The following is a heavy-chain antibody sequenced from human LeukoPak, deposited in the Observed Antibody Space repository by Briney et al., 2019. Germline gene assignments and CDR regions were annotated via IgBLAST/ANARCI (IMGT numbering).Heavy chain of an antibody. J-gene: IGHJ3*02. CDR1: GGSISDYY. Sequence: SETLSLTCTVSGGSISDYYWNWIRQPPGKGLEWIGYFSYSGSTNYNPSLKSRVTISVDTSKNQFSLKLSSVTAADTAVYYCARSSGYYSDAFDIWGQGTMVTVSS. D-gene: IGHD3-22*01. CDR2: FSYSGST. V-gene: IGHV4-59*08. CDR3: ARSSGYYSDAFDI.